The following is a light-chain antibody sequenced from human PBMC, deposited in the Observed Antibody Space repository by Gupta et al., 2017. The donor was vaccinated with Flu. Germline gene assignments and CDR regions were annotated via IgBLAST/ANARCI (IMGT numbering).Light chain of an antibody. V-gene: IGKV1-39*01. CDR3: QQSYRTPQT. J-gene: IGKJ1*01. Sequence: PSSLSASVGDRVTITCRASQSISSYLNWYQQKPGKAPNLLIYAASNLQSGVPSRFSGSGSGTDFTLTISSLQPEDSATYYCQQSYRTPQTFGQGTKVKI. CDR1: QSISSY. CDR2: AAS.